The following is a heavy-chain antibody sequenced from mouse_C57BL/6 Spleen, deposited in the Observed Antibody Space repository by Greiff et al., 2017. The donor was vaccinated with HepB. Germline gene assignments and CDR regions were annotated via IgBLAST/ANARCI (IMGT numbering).Heavy chain of an antibody. V-gene: IGHV1-15*01. J-gene: IGHJ2*01. Sequence: VKVVESGAELVRPGASVTLSCKASGYTFTDYEMHWVKQTPVHGLEWIGAIDPETGGTAYNQKFKGKAILTADKSSSTAYMELRSLTSEDSAVYYCTNYGNYFYFDYWGQGTTLTVSS. CDR3: TNYGNYFYFDY. D-gene: IGHD2-1*01. CDR1: GYTFTDYE. CDR2: IDPETGGT.